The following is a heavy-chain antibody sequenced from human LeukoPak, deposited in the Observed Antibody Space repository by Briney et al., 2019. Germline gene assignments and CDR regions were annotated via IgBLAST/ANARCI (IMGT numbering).Heavy chain of an antibody. D-gene: IGHD2-8*01. CDR3: AKCRRLYIDAFDI. V-gene: IGHV3-23*01. Sequence: GGTLRLSCAASGFTFSSYARSWVRQAPGKGLEWVSDISGSGGSKYYADSVRGGFTIPRDNYKNSLYLQMNSLRAEDTAVYYCAKCRRLYIDAFDIWGQGTMVTVSS. CDR2: ISGSGGSK. J-gene: IGHJ3*02. CDR1: GFTFSSYA.